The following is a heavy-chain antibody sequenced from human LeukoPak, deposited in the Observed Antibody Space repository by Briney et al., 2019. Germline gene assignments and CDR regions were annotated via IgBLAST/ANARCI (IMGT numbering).Heavy chain of an antibody. V-gene: IGHV3-23*01. D-gene: IGHD2-2*01. CDR3: ARVVPLGDYCTSTSCLGAFDI. CDR2: ITGSGDTT. J-gene: IGHJ3*02. Sequence: GGPLRLSCAASGFTFSSYAMGWVRQAPGKGLEWVSGITGSGDTTYYADSVKGRFTISRDNSKNTLYSQMNSLRAEDTAVYYCARVVPLGDYCTSTSCLGAFDIWGQGTMVTVSS. CDR1: GFTFSSYA.